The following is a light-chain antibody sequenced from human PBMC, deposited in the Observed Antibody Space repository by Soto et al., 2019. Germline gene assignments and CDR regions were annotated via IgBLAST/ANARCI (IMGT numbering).Light chain of an antibody. CDR1: QSVSSN. J-gene: IGKJ1*01. Sequence: EVVMTQSPATVSVSPGERATLSCRASQSVSSNLAWYQQKPGQAPRLLIYGASSRATGIPDRFSGSGSGTDFTLTISRLEPEDFAVYYCQQYGSSTWTFGQGTKVDIK. CDR2: GAS. CDR3: QQYGSSTWT. V-gene: IGKV3-20*01.